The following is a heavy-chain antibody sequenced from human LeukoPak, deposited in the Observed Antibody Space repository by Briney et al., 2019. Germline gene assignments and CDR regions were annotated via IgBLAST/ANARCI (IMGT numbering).Heavy chain of an antibody. CDR3: AREGPETYYFDF. CDR2: IRPSGST. CDR1: GYSFTSYY. Sequence: ASLKVSCKASGYSFTSYYIHWVRQAPGQGLEYMGIIRPSGSTAYAQRFQGRVTMTRDTSTSAVYMELSSLRSEDTAGYYCAREGPETYYFDFWGQGTLVTVSS. J-gene: IGHJ4*02. D-gene: IGHD5-24*01. V-gene: IGHV1-46*01.